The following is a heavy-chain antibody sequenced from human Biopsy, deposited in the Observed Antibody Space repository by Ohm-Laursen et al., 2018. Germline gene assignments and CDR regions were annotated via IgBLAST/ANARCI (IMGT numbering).Heavy chain of an antibody. CDR3: ARVPAYPSIDGYYGLDL. V-gene: IGHV1-2*02. CDR1: GYTFAGYY. Sequence: ASVKVSCKASGYTFAGYYLHWGRQAPGHGLEWMGWINPNSGNANYAQSFQGRLTVTRDTSISTAYMELTSLTFDDTATYYCARVPAYPSIDGYYGLDLWGQGTTVNVSS. CDR2: INPNSGNA. J-gene: IGHJ6*02. D-gene: IGHD3-9*01.